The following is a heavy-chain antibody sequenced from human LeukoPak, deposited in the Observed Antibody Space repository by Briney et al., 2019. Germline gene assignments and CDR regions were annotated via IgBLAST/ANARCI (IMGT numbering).Heavy chain of an antibody. D-gene: IGHD3-10*01. CDR3: GRDNSGLPDY. CDR2: ISHDGSNK. Sequence: GGSLRLSCAASGFTFSRSGMHWVRQTPGKGLEWVAVISHDGSNKYYADSVKGRFTISRDNSKNTLYLQMSSLRAEDTAVYYCGRDNSGLPDYWGQGTLVTVSS. V-gene: IGHV3-30*03. J-gene: IGHJ4*02. CDR1: GFTFSRSG.